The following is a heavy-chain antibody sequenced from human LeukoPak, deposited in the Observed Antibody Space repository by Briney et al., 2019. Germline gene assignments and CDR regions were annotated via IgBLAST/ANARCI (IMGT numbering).Heavy chain of an antibody. CDR1: GDSVSSNSAA. Sequence: SQTLSLTCAISGDSVSSNSAAWNWIRQSPSRGLEWLGRTYYRSKWYNDYAVSVKSRITINPDTSKNQFSLQLNSVTPEDTAVYYCARDLPLSGGKDYYMDVWGKGTTVTVSS. V-gene: IGHV6-1*01. J-gene: IGHJ6*03. CDR3: ARDLPLSGGKDYYMDV. CDR2: TYYRSKWYN. D-gene: IGHD6-19*01.